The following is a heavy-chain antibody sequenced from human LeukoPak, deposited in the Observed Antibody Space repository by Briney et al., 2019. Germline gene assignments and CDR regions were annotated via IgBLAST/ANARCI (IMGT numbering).Heavy chain of an antibody. V-gene: IGHV3-7*01. CDR2: IKEDGSEK. CDR1: GFTFSRYW. D-gene: IGHD3-3*01. J-gene: IGHJ4*02. CDR3: ATGWSHHDF. Sequence: GGSLRLSCAASGFTFSRYWMSWVRQAPGKGLEWVANIKEDGSEKYSVDSVKGRFTISRDNTKNSLFLEVNSLRAEDTAVYYCATGWSHHDFWGQGTLVTVSS.